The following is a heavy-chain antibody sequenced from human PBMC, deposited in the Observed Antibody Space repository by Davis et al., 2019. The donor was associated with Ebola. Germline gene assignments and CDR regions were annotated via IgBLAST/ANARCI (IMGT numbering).Heavy chain of an antibody. CDR1: GYNFITYW. CDR2: IYPADSDT. Sequence: GESLKISCKGSGYNFITYWIGWVRQMPGKGLEWMGIIYPADSDTRYSPSFQGQVTISADKSISTAYLQWSSLKASDTAMYYCASSPYYDYVWGSYRWSFWDYWGQGTLVTVSS. V-gene: IGHV5-51*01. CDR3: ASSPYYDYVWGSYRWSFWDY. J-gene: IGHJ4*02. D-gene: IGHD3-16*02.